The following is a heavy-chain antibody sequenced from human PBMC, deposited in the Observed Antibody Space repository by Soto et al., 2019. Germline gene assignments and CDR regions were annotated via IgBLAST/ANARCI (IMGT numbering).Heavy chain of an antibody. V-gene: IGHV2-70*11. CDR2: IDWDDDK. CDR3: AGSGAGATDYYYYYGMDV. J-gene: IGHJ6*04. Sequence: SGPTLVNPTQTLTLTCTFSGFSLSTSGMCVSWIRQPPGKALEWLARIDWDDDKYYSTSLKTRLTTSKDTSKNQVAHTMTNMDPVETATYYCAGSGAGATDYYYYYGMDVWGKGTTVTVSS. CDR1: GFSLSTSGMC. D-gene: IGHD3-10*01.